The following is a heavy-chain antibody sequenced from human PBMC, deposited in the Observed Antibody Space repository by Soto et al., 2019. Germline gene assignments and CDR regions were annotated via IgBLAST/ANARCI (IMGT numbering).Heavy chain of an antibody. J-gene: IGHJ6*02. Sequence: GGSLRLSCAASGFTFSGHWMSWVRQAPGKGLEWVAHIRQDGSETYYVDSVKGRFTISRDNAKNSLYLQMNSLRAEDTAVYYCARSYYDSSASYASYGMDVWGQGTTVTVSS. V-gene: IGHV3-7*01. D-gene: IGHD3-22*01. CDR1: GFTFSGHW. CDR2: IRQDGSET. CDR3: ARSYYDSSASYASYGMDV.